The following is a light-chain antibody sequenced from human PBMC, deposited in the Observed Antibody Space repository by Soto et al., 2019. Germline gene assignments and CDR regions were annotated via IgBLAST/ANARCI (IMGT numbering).Light chain of an antibody. CDR3: QQYNNWPPHT. CDR2: GAS. Sequence: EIVMTQSPATLSVSPGDRVTLACRASQNIDNNLAWYQQRPGQPPRLLIYGASTRANGIPARFSGSGSGTEFTLTISSLQSEDFAVYCCQQYNNWPPHTCGGGTKVEIK. V-gene: IGKV3D-15*01. CDR1: QNIDNN. J-gene: IGKJ4*01.